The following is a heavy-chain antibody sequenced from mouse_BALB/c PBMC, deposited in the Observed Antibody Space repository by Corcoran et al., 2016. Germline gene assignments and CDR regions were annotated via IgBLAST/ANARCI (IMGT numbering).Heavy chain of an antibody. CDR3: AVYGSSPAWFAY. J-gene: IGHJ3*01. V-gene: IGHV3-6*02. CDR2: ISYDGSN. D-gene: IGHD1-1*01. Sequence: DVQLQESGPGLVKPSQSLSLTCSVTGYSITSGYYWNWIRQFPGNKLEWMGYISYDGSNNYNPSLKNRISITRDTSKNQFFLKLNSVTTEDTATYYCAVYGSSPAWFAYWGQGTLVTVS. CDR1: GYSITSGYY.